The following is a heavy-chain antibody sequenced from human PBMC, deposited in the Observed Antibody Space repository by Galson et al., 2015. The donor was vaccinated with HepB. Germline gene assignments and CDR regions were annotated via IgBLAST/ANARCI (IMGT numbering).Heavy chain of an antibody. V-gene: IGHV4-34*01. J-gene: IGHJ4*02. D-gene: IGHD1-26*01. CDR2: INHSGST. CDR3: ARGRTYSSSWYKYSGSYYPRPRPSFDY. Sequence: EINHSGSTNYNPSLKSRVTISVDTSKNQFSLKLSSVTAADTAVYYCARGRTYSSSWYKYSGSYYPRPRPSFDYWGQGTLVTVSS.